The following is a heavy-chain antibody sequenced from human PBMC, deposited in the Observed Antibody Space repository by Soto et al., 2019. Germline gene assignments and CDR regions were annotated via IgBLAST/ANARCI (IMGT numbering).Heavy chain of an antibody. V-gene: IGHV1-2*02. D-gene: IGHD1-26*01. CDR2: IGPESGAT. Sequence: ASVKVSCKASGYTFIGHYIHWVRQAPEQGPEWMGEIGPESGATRYAEKFQGRVTMTLDTSITTVYMELKNLSPDDTAVYYCGRGRSGQIVVFYWGQGTPVTVSS. CDR3: GRGRSGQIVVFY. J-gene: IGHJ4*02. CDR1: GYTFIGHY.